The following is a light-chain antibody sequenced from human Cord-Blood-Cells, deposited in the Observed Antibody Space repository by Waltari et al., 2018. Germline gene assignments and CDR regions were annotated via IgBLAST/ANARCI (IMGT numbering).Light chain of an antibody. CDR1: SSNVGGYNY. CDR3: SSYTSSSTWV. CDR2: DVS. Sequence: QSALTQPASVSGSPGQSITISCTGTSSNVGGYNYVSWYQQHPGQAPKLMIYDVSNRSSGVSNRFYGSKSGNTASLTISGLQAEDEADYYCSSYTSSSTWVFGGGTKLTVL. J-gene: IGLJ3*02. V-gene: IGLV2-14*03.